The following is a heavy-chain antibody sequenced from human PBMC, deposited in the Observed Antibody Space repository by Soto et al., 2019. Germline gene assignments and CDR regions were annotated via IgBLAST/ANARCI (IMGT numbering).Heavy chain of an antibody. V-gene: IGHV3-49*03. J-gene: IGHJ4*02. CDR1: GFSVADYA. CDR3: ARVPYCASTSCYGGFHY. Sequence: GGSLRLSCTVSGFSVADYAMGWFRQAPGKGLEWISFIRSRAYGGTTEDAASVKGRFTISRDDSRNIAYLQMNSLKTEDTAVYYCARVPYCASTSCYGGFHYWGQGTLVTVSS. CDR2: IRSRAYGGTT. D-gene: IGHD2-2*01.